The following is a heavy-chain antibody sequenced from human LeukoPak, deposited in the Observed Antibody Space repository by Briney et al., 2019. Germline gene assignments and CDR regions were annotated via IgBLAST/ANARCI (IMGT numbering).Heavy chain of an antibody. V-gene: IGHV3-21*01. D-gene: IGHD3-22*01. CDR3: ARAYYYVSSGVPYYFDY. Sequence: GGSLRLSCAASGFTFSSYSMNWVRQAPGKGLEWVSSISSSSSYIYYADSVKGRFTISRDNAKNSLYLQMNSLRAEDTAVYYCARAYYYVSSGVPYYFDYWGQGTLVTVSS. CDR2: ISSSSSYI. J-gene: IGHJ4*02. CDR1: GFTFSSYS.